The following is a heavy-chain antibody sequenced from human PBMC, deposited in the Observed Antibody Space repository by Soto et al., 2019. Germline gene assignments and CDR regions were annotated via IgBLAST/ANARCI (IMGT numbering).Heavy chain of an antibody. J-gene: IGHJ5*02. Sequence: PSETLCLTCTVSGGSISSYYWSWIREPPGKGLEWIGYIYYSGITKYSPSLKSRVTISVDTSKNQFSLKLSSVTAADTAVYYCARESGSGSYPYNYLDPWGQRTLVTVSS. CDR3: ARESGSGSYPYNYLDP. D-gene: IGHD3-10*01. CDR2: IYYSGIT. V-gene: IGHV4-59*01. CDR1: GGSISSYY.